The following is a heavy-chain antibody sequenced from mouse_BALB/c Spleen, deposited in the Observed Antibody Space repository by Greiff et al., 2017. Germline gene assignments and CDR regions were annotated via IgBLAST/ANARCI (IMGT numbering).Heavy chain of an antibody. V-gene: IGHV14-1*02. CDR3: ASIYYGNYYAMDY. Sequence: EVQVVESGAELVRPGALVKLSCKASGFNIKDYYMHWVKQRPEQGLEWIGWIDPENGNTIYDPKFQGKASITADTSSNTAYLQLSSLTSEDTAVYYCASIYYGNYYAMDYWGQGTSVTVSS. J-gene: IGHJ4*01. CDR2: IDPENGNT. D-gene: IGHD2-1*01. CDR1: GFNIKDYY.